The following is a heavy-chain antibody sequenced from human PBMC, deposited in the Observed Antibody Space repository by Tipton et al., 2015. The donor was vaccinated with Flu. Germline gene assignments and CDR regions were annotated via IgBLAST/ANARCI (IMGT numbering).Heavy chain of an antibody. D-gene: IGHD1-26*01. CDR3: ARSVVDMRELDY. J-gene: IGHJ4*02. CDR2: ISYDGSNK. CDR1: GFTFSSYA. V-gene: IGHV3-30*01. Sequence: RSLRLSCAASGFTFSSYAMHWVRQAPGKGLEWVAVISYDGSNKYYADSVKGRFTISRDNSKNTLYLQMNSLRAEDTAVYYCARSVVDMRELDYWGQGPLVTVSS.